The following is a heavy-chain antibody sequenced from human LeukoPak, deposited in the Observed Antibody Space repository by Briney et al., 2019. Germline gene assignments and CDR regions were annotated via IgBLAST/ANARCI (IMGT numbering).Heavy chain of an antibody. D-gene: IGHD2-2*03. CDR2: INYSGDT. CDR3: ARVDIVVVPSAAFDF. CDR1: GGSISSSNYY. V-gene: IGHV4-39*01. Sequence: PSETLSLPCTVSGGSISSSNYYWGWIRQPPGKGLEWIGSINYSGDTYSNPSLKSRVTISVDTSKNQFSLKLSSVTAADTAVYYCARVDIVVVPSAAFDFWGQGNLVSVSS. J-gene: IGHJ4*02.